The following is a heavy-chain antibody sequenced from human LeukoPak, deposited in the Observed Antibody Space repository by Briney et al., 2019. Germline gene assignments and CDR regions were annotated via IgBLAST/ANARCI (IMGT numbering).Heavy chain of an antibody. D-gene: IGHD3-10*01. V-gene: IGHV4-39*01. CDR3: ARQPLWFGESAPRDGNWFDP. Sequence: SETLSLTCTVSGGSISTTTYYWGWIRQPPGKGLEWIGSIYYSGSTYYNPPLKSRVTISVDTSKNQFSLKLSSVTAAETAVYYCARQPLWFGESAPRDGNWFDPWGQGTLVTVSS. J-gene: IGHJ5*02. CDR1: GGSISTTTYY. CDR2: IYYSGST.